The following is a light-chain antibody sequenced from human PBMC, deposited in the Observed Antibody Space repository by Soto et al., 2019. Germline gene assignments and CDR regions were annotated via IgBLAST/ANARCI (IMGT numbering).Light chain of an antibody. Sequence: EIVLTQSPGTLSLSPGERATLSCRASQSVSSTYLAWYQQKPGQAPRLLIYGASSRATDIPDRFSGSGSGTDFTLTISRLAPEDFAVYYCQQYGSSPGTFGQGTKVEIK. CDR1: QSVSSTY. V-gene: IGKV3-20*01. CDR3: QQYGSSPGT. J-gene: IGKJ1*01. CDR2: GAS.